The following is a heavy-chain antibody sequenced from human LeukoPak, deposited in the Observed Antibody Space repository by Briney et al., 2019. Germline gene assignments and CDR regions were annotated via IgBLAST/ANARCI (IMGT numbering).Heavy chain of an antibody. V-gene: IGHV3-30*18. CDR1: GFTFSSYG. D-gene: IGHD5-18*01. Sequence: GRSLRLSCAASGFTFSSYGVHWVRQAPGKGLEWVAVISYDGSNKYYADSVKGRFTISRDNSKNTLYLQMNSLRAEDTAVYYCAKAGRYSYGLDYWGQGTLVTVSS. CDR3: AKAGRYSYGLDY. CDR2: ISYDGSNK. J-gene: IGHJ4*02.